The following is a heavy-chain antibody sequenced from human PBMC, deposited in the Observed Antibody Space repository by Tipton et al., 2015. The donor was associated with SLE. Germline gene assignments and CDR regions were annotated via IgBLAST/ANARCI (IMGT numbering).Heavy chain of an antibody. J-gene: IGHJ6*04. CDR3: ARIQYIFAGMDV. CDR1: GFTFSSFA. CDR2: IHHSGST. D-gene: IGHD3-3*01. V-gene: IGHV4-34*01. Sequence: LRLSCAVSGFTFSSFAMAWVRQAPGKGLEWIGEIHHSGSTNYKQSLKSRVTISLDTSKNQFSLKLSSVTAADTAVYFCARIQYIFAGMDVWGKGTTVTVSS.